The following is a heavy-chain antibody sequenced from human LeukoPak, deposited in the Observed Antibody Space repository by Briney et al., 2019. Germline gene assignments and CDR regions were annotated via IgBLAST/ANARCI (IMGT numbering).Heavy chain of an antibody. CDR1: GGTFSSYA. CDR2: IIPIFGTA. Sequence: SVKVSCKASGGTFSSYAISWVRQAPGQGLEWRGGIIPIFGTANYAQKFQGRVTITADESTSTAYMELSSLRSEDTAVYYCARGGVDFGVVMPFDYWGQGTLVTVSS. D-gene: IGHD3-3*01. V-gene: IGHV1-69*13. CDR3: ARGGVDFGVVMPFDY. J-gene: IGHJ4*02.